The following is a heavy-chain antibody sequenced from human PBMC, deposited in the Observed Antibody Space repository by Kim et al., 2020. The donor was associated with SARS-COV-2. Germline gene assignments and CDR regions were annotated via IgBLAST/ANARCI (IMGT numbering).Heavy chain of an antibody. D-gene: IGHD5-12*01. CDR2: IYYSGST. J-gene: IGHJ4*02. CDR1: GGSVSSGSYY. V-gene: IGHV4-61*01. Sequence: SETLSLTCTVSGGSVSSGSYYWSWIRQPPGKGLEWIGYIYYSGSTKYNPSLKSRVTTSVDTSKNQFSLKLSSVTAADTAVYYCARVARPSRWLQFGYFDYWGQGTLVTVSA. CDR3: ARVARPSRWLQFGYFDY.